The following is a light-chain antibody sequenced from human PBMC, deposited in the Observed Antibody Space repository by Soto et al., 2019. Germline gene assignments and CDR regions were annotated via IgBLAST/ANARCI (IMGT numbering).Light chain of an antibody. CDR1: QVLSPW. V-gene: IGKV1-5*03. CDR3: QQYNIYPWT. J-gene: IGKJ1*01. Sequence: DIQMTQSPSTLSASVGDRVTITCRASQVLSPWLAWYQQKSGQAPKLLIYRASVFQSGVPSRFSGSGSGTEFTLTISALQPDDFATYHLQQYNIYPWTFGQGTNVEIK. CDR2: RAS.